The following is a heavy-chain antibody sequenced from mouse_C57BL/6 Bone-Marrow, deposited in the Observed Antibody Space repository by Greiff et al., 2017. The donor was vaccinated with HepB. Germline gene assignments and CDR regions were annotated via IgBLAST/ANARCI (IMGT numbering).Heavy chain of an antibody. CDR1: GFTFSSYG. Sequence: EVKLEESGGDLVKPGGSLKLSCAASGFTFSSYGMSWVRQTPDKRLEWVATISSGGSYTYYPDSVKGRFTISRDNAKNTLYLQMSSLKSEDTAMYYCARHRYGNYFDYWGQGTTLTVSS. J-gene: IGHJ2*01. CDR2: ISSGGSYT. CDR3: ARHRYGNYFDY. D-gene: IGHD2-1*01. V-gene: IGHV5-6*02.